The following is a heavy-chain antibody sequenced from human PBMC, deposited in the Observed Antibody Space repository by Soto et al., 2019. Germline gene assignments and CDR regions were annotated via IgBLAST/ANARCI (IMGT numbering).Heavy chain of an antibody. J-gene: IGHJ5*02. CDR2: ISSSSSK. D-gene: IGHD3-3*01. Sequence: GGSLRLSCAASGFTFSSYSMNWVRQAPGKGLEWVSYISSSSSKFYADPMKGRHTISRDNSKNTLYLQMNSLRADDTAVYYCARLEWWFDPWGQGTLVTVSS. V-gene: IGHV3-48*01. CDR3: ARLEWWFDP. CDR1: GFTFSSYS.